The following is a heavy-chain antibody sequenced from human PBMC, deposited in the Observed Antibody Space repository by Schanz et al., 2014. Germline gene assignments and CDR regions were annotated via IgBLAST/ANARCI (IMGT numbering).Heavy chain of an antibody. CDR2: IYLDGST. Sequence: VQLVESGGGVVQRGGSLRFSCAASGFTFSSYAMSWVRQAPGKGLEWVSCIYLDGSTYYADSVKGRFTISRDNSKNTLYLQMNSLRADDTAVYYCAKELYSGSHYGWFDPWGQGTLVTVSS. J-gene: IGHJ5*02. V-gene: IGHV3-23*03. CDR1: GFTFSSYA. D-gene: IGHD1-26*01. CDR3: AKELYSGSHYGWFDP.